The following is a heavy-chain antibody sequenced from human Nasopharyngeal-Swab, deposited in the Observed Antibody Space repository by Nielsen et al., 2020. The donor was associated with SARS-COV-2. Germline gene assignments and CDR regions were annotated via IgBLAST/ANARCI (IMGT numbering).Heavy chain of an antibody. D-gene: IGHD6-13*01. CDR2: IYYSGST. V-gene: IGHV4-31*03. Sequence: SETLSLTCTVSGGSISSGGYYWSWIRQHPGKGLEWIGYIYYSGSTYYNPSLKSRVTISVDTSKNQFSLKLSSATAADTAVYYCARDQGSSWGLGYGMDVWGQGTTVTVSS. J-gene: IGHJ6*02. CDR3: ARDQGSSWGLGYGMDV. CDR1: GGSISSGGYY.